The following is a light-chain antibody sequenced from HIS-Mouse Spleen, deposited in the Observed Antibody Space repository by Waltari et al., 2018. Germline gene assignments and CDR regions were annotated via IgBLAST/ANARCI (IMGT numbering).Light chain of an antibody. CDR2: GAS. V-gene: IGKV3-20*01. J-gene: IGKJ4*01. CDR3: QQYGSSPLT. Sequence: EIELTQSPGNLSLSPGERATLSCRASQSVSSSYLAWYQQKPGQAPRLLIYGASSRATDITDRFSGSGSGTDFTLTISRLEPEDFAVYYCQQYGSSPLTFGGGTKVEIK. CDR1: QSVSSSY.